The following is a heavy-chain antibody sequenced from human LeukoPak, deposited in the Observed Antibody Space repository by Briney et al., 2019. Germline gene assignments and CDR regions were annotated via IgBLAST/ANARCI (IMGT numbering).Heavy chain of an antibody. CDR3: ARVYYSNSYDYWYFDL. D-gene: IGHD6-13*01. V-gene: IGHV4-59*01. CDR2: IYYSGST. J-gene: IGHJ2*01. CDR1: GGSIRSYY. Sequence: SETLSLTCTVSGGSIRSYYWSWIRQPPGKGLEWIAYIYYSGSTNYNPSLKSRVTISVDTSKDQFSLKLSSVTAADTAVYYCARVYYSNSYDYWYFDLWGRGTLVTVSS.